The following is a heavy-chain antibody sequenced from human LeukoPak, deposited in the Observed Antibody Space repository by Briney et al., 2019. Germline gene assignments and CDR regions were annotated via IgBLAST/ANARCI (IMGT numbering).Heavy chain of an antibody. J-gene: IGHJ5*02. V-gene: IGHV4-59*01. CDR1: GGSISSYY. D-gene: IGHD2-15*01. Sequence: SETLSLTCTVSGGSISSYYWSWIRQPPGKGLEWIGYIYYTGSTNYNPSLKSRVTISVDTSKKQFSLKLSSVTAADTAVYYCARGYCTGGSCYWDWFDPWGQGTLVTVSS. CDR2: IYYTGST. CDR3: ARGYCTGGSCYWDWFDP.